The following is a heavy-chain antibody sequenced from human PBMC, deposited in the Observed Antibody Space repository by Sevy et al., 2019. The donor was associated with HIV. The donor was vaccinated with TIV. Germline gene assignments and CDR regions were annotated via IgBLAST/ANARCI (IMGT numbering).Heavy chain of an antibody. J-gene: IGHJ4*02. Sequence: GGSLRLSCAVSGFTFSNAWMNWVRQAPGTGLQWVGLIKSKIDGETTDYAAPVKGRFTISRDDSKNTVYLQMNSLKTADKSVYYCATAPGYYDSSPFDYWGPGTLVTVSS. CDR2: IKSKIDGETT. V-gene: IGHV3-15*01. CDR1: GFTFSNAW. D-gene: IGHD3-22*01. CDR3: ATAPGYYDSSPFDY.